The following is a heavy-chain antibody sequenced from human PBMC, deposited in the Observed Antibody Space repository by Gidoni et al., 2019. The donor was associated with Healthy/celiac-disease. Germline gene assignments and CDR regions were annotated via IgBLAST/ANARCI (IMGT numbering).Heavy chain of an antibody. CDR1: GFTFRSYD. V-gene: IGHV3-13*01. CDR2: IGTAGDT. J-gene: IGHJ2*01. CDR3: ARSGGDEGFDL. D-gene: IGHD2-21*01. Sequence: EVQLVESGGGLVQPGGSLRLSCAAYGFTFRSYDMHWVRQATGKGLAWVSAIGTAGDTYYPGSVKGRFTISRENAKNSLYLQMNSLRAGDTAVYYCARSGGDEGFDLWGRGTLVTVSS.